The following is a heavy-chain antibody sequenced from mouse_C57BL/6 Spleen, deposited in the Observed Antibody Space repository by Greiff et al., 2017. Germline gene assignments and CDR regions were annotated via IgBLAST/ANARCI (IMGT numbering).Heavy chain of an antibody. CDR1: GYAFSSSW. J-gene: IGHJ2*01. CDR3: ARGGTTVVSPKRMDY. Sequence: VQLQQSGPELVKPGASVKLSCKASGYAFSSSWMNWVKQRPGKGLEWIGRIYPGDGDTNYNGKFKGKATLTADKSSSTAYMQLSSLTSEDSAVYFGARGGTTVVSPKRMDYWGQGTTLTVSS. CDR2: IYPGDGDT. D-gene: IGHD1-1*01. V-gene: IGHV1-82*01.